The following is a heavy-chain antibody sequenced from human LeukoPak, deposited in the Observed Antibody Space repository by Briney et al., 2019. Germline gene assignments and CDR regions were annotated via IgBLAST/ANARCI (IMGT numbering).Heavy chain of an antibody. Sequence: GGSLRLSCAASGFTFSSYSMNWVRQAPGKGLEWVSYISSSSSTIYYADSVKGRFTISRDNSKNTLYLQMNSLRAEDTAVYYCAKVRGNLEWLLLDAFDIWGQGTMVTVSS. J-gene: IGHJ3*02. CDR2: ISSSSSTI. CDR1: GFTFSSYS. CDR3: AKVRGNLEWLLLDAFDI. D-gene: IGHD3-3*01. V-gene: IGHV3-48*01.